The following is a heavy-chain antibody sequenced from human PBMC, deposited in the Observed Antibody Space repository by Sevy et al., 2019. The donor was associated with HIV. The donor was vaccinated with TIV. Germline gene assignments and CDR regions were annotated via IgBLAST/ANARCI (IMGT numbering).Heavy chain of an antibody. J-gene: IGHJ4*02. CDR3: ARVLRGRAAGTPYFDY. CDR1: GFTVSSNY. Sequence: GGSLRLSCAASGFTVSSNYMSWVRQAPGKGLEWVSVIYSGGSTYYADSGKGRFTISRDNSKNALYLQMNSLRAEDRAVYYCARVLRGRAAGTPYFDYWGQGTLVTVSS. V-gene: IGHV3-53*01. D-gene: IGHD6-13*01. CDR2: IYSGGST.